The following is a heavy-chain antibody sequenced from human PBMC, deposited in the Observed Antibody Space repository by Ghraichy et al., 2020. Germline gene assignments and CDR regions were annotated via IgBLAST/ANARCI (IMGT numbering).Heavy chain of an antibody. CDR2: IYYSGST. V-gene: IGHV4-59*01. D-gene: IGHD5-12*01. Sequence: GSLSLTCTVSGGSISSYYWSWIRQPPGKGLEWIGYIYYSGSTNYNPSLKSRVTISVDTSKNQFSLKLSSVTAADTAVYYCARGYSGYEGGGYYLDYWGQGTLVTVSS. CDR1: GGSISSYY. CDR3: ARGYSGYEGGGYYLDY. J-gene: IGHJ4*02.